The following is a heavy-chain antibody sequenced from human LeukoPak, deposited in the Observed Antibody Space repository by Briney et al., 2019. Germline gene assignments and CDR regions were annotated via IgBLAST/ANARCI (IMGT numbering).Heavy chain of an antibody. CDR1: GGTFSSYA. D-gene: IGHD6-25*01. CDR3: ATGSRVFAFDI. J-gene: IGHJ3*02. Sequence: GASVTVSCKASGGTFSSYAISWVRQAPGQGLEWMGIINPSGGSTNYAQKFQGRVTMTRDTSTSTVYMELSSLRSDDTAVYYCATGSRVFAFDIWGQGTMVTVSS. CDR2: INPSGGST. V-gene: IGHV1-46*01.